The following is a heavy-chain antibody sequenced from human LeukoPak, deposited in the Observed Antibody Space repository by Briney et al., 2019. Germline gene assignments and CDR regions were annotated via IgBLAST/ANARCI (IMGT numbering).Heavy chain of an antibody. CDR3: ARVALYCSSTSCYSNYYYGMDV. J-gene: IGHJ6*02. Sequence: SQTLSLTCTVSGGSISSGGYYWSWIRQQPGKGLEWNGYIYYSGSTYYNPSLKSRVTISVDTSKNQFSLKLSSVTAADTAVYYCARVALYCSSTSCYSNYYYGMDVWGQGTTVTVSS. CDR2: IYYSGST. V-gene: IGHV4-31*03. CDR1: GGSISSGGYY. D-gene: IGHD2-2*02.